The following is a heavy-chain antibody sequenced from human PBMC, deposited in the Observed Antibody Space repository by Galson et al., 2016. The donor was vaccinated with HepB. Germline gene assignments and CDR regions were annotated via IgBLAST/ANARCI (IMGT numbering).Heavy chain of an antibody. V-gene: IGHV3-23*01. CDR1: GFTFSKYG. Sequence: SLRLSCAASGFTFSKYGMNWARQAPGKGLEWVSAISGTDGSTYYGDSVKGRFTISRDNSKNTLYLQMNSLRAEDAAVYYCGRALEGRNKIPLDSWGQGTLVTVSS. CDR3: GRALEGRNKIPLDS. D-gene: IGHD3-3*01. J-gene: IGHJ4*02. CDR2: ISGTDGST.